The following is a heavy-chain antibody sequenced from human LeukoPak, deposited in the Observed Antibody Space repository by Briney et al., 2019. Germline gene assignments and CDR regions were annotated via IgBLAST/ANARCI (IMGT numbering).Heavy chain of an antibody. CDR3: ARQNFWSGYSSFFDY. J-gene: IGHJ4*02. Sequence: SETLSLTCTVSGGSISTHYWSWIRQSAGKGLEWIGRIYISGSTDYNPSLKSRVTMSVDTSKNQFSLKLSSVTAADTAVYYCARQNFWSGYSSFFDYWGQGTLVTVSS. V-gene: IGHV4-4*07. CDR2: IYISGST. CDR1: GGSISTHY. D-gene: IGHD3-3*01.